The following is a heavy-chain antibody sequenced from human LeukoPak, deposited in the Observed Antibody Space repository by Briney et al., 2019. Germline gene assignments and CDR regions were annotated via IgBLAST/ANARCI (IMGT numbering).Heavy chain of an antibody. D-gene: IGHD3-3*01. CDR3: ARAYDFWSGPIDY. CDR2: ISSSGSYI. CDR1: GFTFSSYS. J-gene: IGHJ4*02. V-gene: IGHV3-21*01. Sequence: GGSLRLSCAASGFTFSSYSMNWVRQAPGKGLEWVSSISSSGSYIYYADSVKGRFTISRDNAKNSLYLQMNSLRAEDTAVYYCARAYDFWSGPIDYWGQGTLVTVSS.